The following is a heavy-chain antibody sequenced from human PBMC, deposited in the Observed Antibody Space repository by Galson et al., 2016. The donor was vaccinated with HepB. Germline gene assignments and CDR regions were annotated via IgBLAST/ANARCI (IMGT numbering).Heavy chain of an antibody. J-gene: IGHJ4*02. CDR3: AKEGEFRTSAY. V-gene: IGHV3-23*01. CDR1: GFTFKSYA. Sequence: SLRLSCAASGFTFKSYAMNWVRQAPGKGLEWVSAISATGGSAYYADSVKGRFTISRDNSKNTLYLQMNSLRAEDTAVYFCAKEGEFRTSAYWGQGTLVTVSS. D-gene: IGHD3-16*01. CDR2: ISATGGSA.